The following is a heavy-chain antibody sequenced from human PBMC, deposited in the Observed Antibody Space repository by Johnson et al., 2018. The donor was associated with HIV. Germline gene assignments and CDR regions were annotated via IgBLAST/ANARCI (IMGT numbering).Heavy chain of an antibody. D-gene: IGHD6-6*01. CDR3: AREIIAARPSAFDI. CDR1: GFTVSSNY. CDR2: IYSGGST. Sequence: EVQLVESGGGVVQPGGSLRLSCAASGFTVSSNYMSWVRQAPGKGLEWVSVIYSGGSTYYADSVKGRFTISRDNSKNTLYLQMNSLRAEDTAVYYCAREIIAARPSAFDIWGQGTMVTVSS. V-gene: IGHV3-66*02. J-gene: IGHJ3*02.